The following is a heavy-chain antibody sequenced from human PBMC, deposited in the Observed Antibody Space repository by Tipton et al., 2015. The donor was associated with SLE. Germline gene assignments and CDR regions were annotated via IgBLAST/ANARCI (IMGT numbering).Heavy chain of an antibody. D-gene: IGHD3-3*01. Sequence: TLSLTCTVYGGSFRGYSWTWIRQPPGKGLEWIGEISHPGSTNYNPSLRSRVSISLDTSKNQFSLKLTSVTAADTAVYYCARGESYYDFWGGYYYWGQGTLVTVSS. J-gene: IGHJ4*02. V-gene: IGHV4-34*01. CDR2: ISHPGST. CDR1: GGSFRGYS. CDR3: ARGESYYDFWGGYYY.